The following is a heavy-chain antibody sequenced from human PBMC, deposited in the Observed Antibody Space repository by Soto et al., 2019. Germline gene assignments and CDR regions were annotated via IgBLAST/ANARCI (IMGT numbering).Heavy chain of an antibody. J-gene: IGHJ4*02. CDR1: GFTFSSYA. CDR3: AKDLFRGYSYGIDY. V-gene: IGHV3-23*01. CDR2: ISGSGGST. D-gene: IGHD5-18*01. Sequence: GGSLRLSCAASGFTFSSYAMSWVRQAPGKGLEWVSAISGSGGSTYYADSVKGRFTISRDNSKNTLYLQMNSLRAVDTAVYYCAKDLFRGYSYGIDYWGQGTLVTVSS.